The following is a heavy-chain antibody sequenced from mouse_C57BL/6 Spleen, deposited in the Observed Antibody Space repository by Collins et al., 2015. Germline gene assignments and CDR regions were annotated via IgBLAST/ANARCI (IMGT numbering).Heavy chain of an antibody. Sequence: EVQLVESGGDLVKPGGSLKLSCAASGFTFSNYGMSWVRQTPDKRLEWVATISSGGSYTYYPDSVKGRFTISRDNAKNTLYPQMSSLKSEDTAMYYCARQRGPSYYAMDYWGQGTSVTVSS. CDR2: ISSGGSYT. V-gene: IGHV5-6*01. J-gene: IGHJ4*01. CDR3: ARQRGPSYYAMDY. CDR1: GFTFSNYG.